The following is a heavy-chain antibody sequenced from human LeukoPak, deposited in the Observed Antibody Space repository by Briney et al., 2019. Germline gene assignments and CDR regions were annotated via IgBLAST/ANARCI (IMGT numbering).Heavy chain of an antibody. Sequence: PGGSLRLSCAASGFTFSSYSMNWVRQAPGKGLEWVSYISSSSSTIYYADSVKGRFTISRDNYKNTLDLQMNSLKVEHTAVYYCAKFRYHSNDNNYLDFNYWGQGTLVTVSS. CDR3: AKFRYHSNDNNYLDFNY. V-gene: IGHV3-48*01. J-gene: IGHJ4*02. CDR1: GFTFSSYS. D-gene: IGHD3-22*01. CDR2: ISSSSSTI.